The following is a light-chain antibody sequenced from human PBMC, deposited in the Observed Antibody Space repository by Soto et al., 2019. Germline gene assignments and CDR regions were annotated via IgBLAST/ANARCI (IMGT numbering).Light chain of an antibody. CDR1: QSVSTN. V-gene: IGKV3-15*01. CDR3: QQFNNWPPWA. Sequence: EIVMTQSPATVSVSPGDIVTLSCRASQSVSTNLAWYQQKRGQAPRLLIYGASTRATGIPARFSGSGSGTEFTLTISSLQSEDFAVYYCQQFNNWPPWAFGQGTKVEI. CDR2: GAS. J-gene: IGKJ1*01.